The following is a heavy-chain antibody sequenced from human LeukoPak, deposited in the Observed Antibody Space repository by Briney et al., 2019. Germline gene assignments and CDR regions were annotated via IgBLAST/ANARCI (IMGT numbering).Heavy chain of an antibody. Sequence: TGGSLRLSCAASGFTLSSYAMRWVRQAPGKGLEWAAVIWYDGSNKYYADSVKGRFTISRDNSKNTLYLQMNSLRAEDTAVYYCARDGVAYYYYGMDVWGQGTTVTVSS. J-gene: IGHJ6*02. V-gene: IGHV3-33*08. CDR2: IWYDGSNK. CDR1: GFTLSSYA. CDR3: ARDGVAYYYYGMDV.